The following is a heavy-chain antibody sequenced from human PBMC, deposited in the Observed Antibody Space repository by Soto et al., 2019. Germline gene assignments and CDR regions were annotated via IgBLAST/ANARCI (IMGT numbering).Heavy chain of an antibody. CDR3: GNYYISCLPSHYGMDV. CDR2: IYYSGST. V-gene: IGHV4-59*01. CDR1: GGSISSYY. J-gene: IGHJ6*02. Sequence: SETLSLTCTVSGGSISSYYWSWIRQPPGKGLEWIGYIYYSGSTNYNPSLKSRVTISVDTSKNQFSLKLSSVTAADTAVYYCGNYYISCLPSHYGMDVWGQGTTVTVSS. D-gene: IGHD3-10*01.